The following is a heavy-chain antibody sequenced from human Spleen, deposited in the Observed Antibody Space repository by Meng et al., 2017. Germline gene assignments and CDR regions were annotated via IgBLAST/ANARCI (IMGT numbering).Heavy chain of an antibody. CDR3: ARGEVGRSSSWYVY. V-gene: IGHV4-34*01. D-gene: IGHD6-13*01. CDR1: GGSFSSHS. Sequence: QWPLQPWGPRLVKPPETLSLHCAVYGGSFSSHSWSCIRQPPGKGLEWIGEVNHSGSTNYNPSLKSRVIISVDTSKNQFSLRLRSVTAADTAVYFCARGEVGRSSSWYVYWGQGTLVTVSS. CDR2: VNHSGST. J-gene: IGHJ4*02.